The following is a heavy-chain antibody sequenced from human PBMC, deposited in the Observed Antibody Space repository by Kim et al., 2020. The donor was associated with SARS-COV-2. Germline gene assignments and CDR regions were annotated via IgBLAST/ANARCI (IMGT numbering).Heavy chain of an antibody. CDR1: GVKVEIFG. J-gene: IGHJ4*02. CDR3: TRDLVPGGADY. V-gene: IGHV3-9*01. Sequence: GGSLRLSWEMSGVKVEIFGVHSVRQPQGKSQAWVSGLSKESDRIGYADSVKGRFTVSRDKAKDILYLQMDSLRIEDTAFYYCTRDLVPGGADYWGQGTLVTVSS. D-gene: IGHD6-6*01. CDR2: LSKESDRI.